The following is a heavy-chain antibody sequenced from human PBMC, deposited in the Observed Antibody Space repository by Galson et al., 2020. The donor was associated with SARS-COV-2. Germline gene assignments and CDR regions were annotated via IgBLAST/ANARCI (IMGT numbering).Heavy chain of an antibody. V-gene: IGHV7-4-1*02. J-gene: IGHJ6*02. Sequence: ASVKVSCKASGYTFTSYDMNWVRQAPGQGLEWMGWINTNTGKPTYAQGFTGRFVFSLDTSVSTAYLQISSLKAEDTAVYYCARVEEDFWSANSSPAGMDVWGQGTTVTVSS. CDR1: GYTFTSYD. D-gene: IGHD3-3*01. CDR2: INTNTGKP. CDR3: ARVEEDFWSANSSPAGMDV.